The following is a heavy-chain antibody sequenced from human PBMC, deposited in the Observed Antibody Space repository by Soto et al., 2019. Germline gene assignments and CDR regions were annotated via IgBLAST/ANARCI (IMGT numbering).Heavy chain of an antibody. J-gene: IGHJ6*03. V-gene: IGHV4-30-4*02. CDR3: ARGVRRMDYDFWSGYLDYMDV. CDR2: IYYSGST. D-gene: IGHD3-3*01. CDR1: GGSISSGDYY. Sequence: SETLSLTCTVSGGSISSGDYYWSWIRQPPGKGLEWIGYIYYSGSTYYNPSLKSRVTISVDTSKNQFSLKLSSVTAADTAVYYCARGVRRMDYDFWSGYLDYMDVWGKGTTVTVSS.